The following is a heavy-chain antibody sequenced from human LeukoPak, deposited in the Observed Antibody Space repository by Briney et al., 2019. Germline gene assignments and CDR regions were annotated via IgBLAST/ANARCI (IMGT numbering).Heavy chain of an antibody. J-gene: IGHJ3*02. D-gene: IGHD5-24*01. CDR2: IIPIFGTA. V-gene: IGHV1-69*05. CDR3: ARHPGVEMATYAFDI. CDR1: GGTFSSYA. Sequence: ASVKVSCKASGGTFSSYAISWVRQAPGQGLEWMGGIIPIFGTANYAQKFQGRVTITTDESTSTAYMELSSLRSEDTAVYYCARHPGVEMATYAFDIWGQGTKVTVSS.